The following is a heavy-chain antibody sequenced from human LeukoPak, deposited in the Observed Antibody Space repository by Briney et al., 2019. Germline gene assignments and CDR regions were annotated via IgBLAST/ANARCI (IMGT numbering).Heavy chain of an antibody. CDR3: AKDGFDYYDSSGYYYFDY. V-gene: IGHV3-23*01. Sequence: GGSLRLSCAASGFMFSNYAMSWVRQAPGKGLEWVSGISTRGGGIYYADSVKGRFTISRDNSKHTLYLQMKSLRAEDTAVYYCAKDGFDYYDSSGYYYFDYWGQGTLVTVSS. CDR1: GFMFSNYA. J-gene: IGHJ4*02. D-gene: IGHD3-22*01. CDR2: ISTRGGGI.